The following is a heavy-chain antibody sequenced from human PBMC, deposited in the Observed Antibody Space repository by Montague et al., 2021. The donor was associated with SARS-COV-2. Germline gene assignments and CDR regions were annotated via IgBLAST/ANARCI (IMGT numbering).Heavy chain of an antibody. CDR3: ARAESYDSSGFLNDPFDV. D-gene: IGHD3-22*01. J-gene: IGHJ3*01. CDR2: LEKKKST. CDR1: GVVELRRRSD. V-gene: IGHV4-39*02. Sequence: SETLSLTCTVSGVVELRRRSDEHTSDLQSHHDLVCRLLLEKKKSTYYNPSLKTLVSISVDPSGNHLSLKLTSVAATDTAMYFCARAESYDSSGFLNDPFDVWGQGTMVTVYS.